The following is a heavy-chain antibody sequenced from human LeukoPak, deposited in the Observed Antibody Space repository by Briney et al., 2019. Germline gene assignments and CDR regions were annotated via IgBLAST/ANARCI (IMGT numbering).Heavy chain of an antibody. CDR3: ANGNYYGSGSYGYFDY. CDR1: GFTFSSYS. V-gene: IGHV3-48*01. CDR2: ISSSSSTI. Sequence: GGSLRLSCAASGFTFSSYSMNWVRQAPGKGLEWVSYISSSSSTIYYADSVKGRFTISRDNAKNSLYLQMNSLRAEDTAVYYCANGNYYGSGSYGYFDYWGQGTLVTVSS. D-gene: IGHD3-10*01. J-gene: IGHJ4*02.